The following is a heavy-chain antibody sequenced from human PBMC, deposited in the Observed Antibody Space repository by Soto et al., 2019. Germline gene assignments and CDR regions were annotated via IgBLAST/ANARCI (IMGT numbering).Heavy chain of an antibody. Sequence: PGGSLRLSCAASGFTVSSNYMSWVRQAPGKGLEWVSVIYSGGSTYYADSVKGRFTISRDNSKNTLYLQMNSLRAEDTAVYYCARGGYRSSFFYYYSVRDFWGQGTTVTVSS. CDR1: GFTVSSNY. V-gene: IGHV3-53*01. D-gene: IGHD6-13*01. J-gene: IGHJ6*02. CDR2: IYSGGST. CDR3: ARGGYRSSFFYYYSVRDF.